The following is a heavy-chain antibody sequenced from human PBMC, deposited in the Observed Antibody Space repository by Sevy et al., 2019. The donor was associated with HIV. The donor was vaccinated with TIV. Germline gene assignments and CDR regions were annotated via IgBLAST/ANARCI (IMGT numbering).Heavy chain of an antibody. Sequence: SETLSLTCAVYGGSFSGYYWSWIRQPPGKGLEWIGEINHSGSTNYNPSLKSRVTISVDTSKNQFSLKLSSVTAADTAVYYCASGAGYDSSGYPYFDYWGQGTLVTVSS. CDR2: INHSGST. D-gene: IGHD3-22*01. CDR3: ASGAGYDSSGYPYFDY. V-gene: IGHV4-34*01. CDR1: GGSFSGYY. J-gene: IGHJ4*02.